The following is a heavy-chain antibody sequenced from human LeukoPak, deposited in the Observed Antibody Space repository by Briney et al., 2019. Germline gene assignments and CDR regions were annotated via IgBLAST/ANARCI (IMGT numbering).Heavy chain of an antibody. D-gene: IGHD2-15*01. CDR1: GYSISSGYY. CDR3: AGKDIVATIRGYCSGGSCYKEDY. CDR2: INHSGST. J-gene: IGHJ4*02. Sequence: SETLSLTCTVSGYSISSGYYWGWIRQPPGKGLEWIGEINHSGSTNYNPSLKSRVTISVDTSKNQFSLKLSSVTAADTAVYYCAGKDIVATIRGYCSGGSCYKEDYWGQGTLVTVSS. V-gene: IGHV4-38-2*02.